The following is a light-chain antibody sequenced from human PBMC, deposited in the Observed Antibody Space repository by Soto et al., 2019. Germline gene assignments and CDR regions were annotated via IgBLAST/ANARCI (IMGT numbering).Light chain of an antibody. CDR1: QSVSSR. CDR3: QQYGSSPIT. Sequence: EIVLTQSPGTLSLSPGERATLSCRASQSVSSRLAWYQQKPGQAPRLLISGASSRATGIPDRFSGSGSATEFTLTMSRLEPEDFALYYCQQYGSSPITFGQGTRLEI. V-gene: IGKV3-20*01. CDR2: GAS. J-gene: IGKJ5*01.